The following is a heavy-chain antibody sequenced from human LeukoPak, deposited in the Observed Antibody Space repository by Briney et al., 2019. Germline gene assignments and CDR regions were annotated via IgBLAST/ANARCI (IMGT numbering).Heavy chain of an antibody. CDR2: ISSSSSYI. D-gene: IGHD3-22*01. V-gene: IGHV3-21*04. CDR3: AKDQGGYYDSSGYYYLPFDY. CDR1: GFTFSSYS. Sequence: PGGSLRLPCAASGFTFSSYSMNWVRQAPGKGLEWVSSISSSSSYIYYADSVKGRFTISRDNSKNTLYLQMNSLRAEDTAVYYCAKDQGGYYDSSGYYYLPFDYWGQGTLVTVSS. J-gene: IGHJ4*02.